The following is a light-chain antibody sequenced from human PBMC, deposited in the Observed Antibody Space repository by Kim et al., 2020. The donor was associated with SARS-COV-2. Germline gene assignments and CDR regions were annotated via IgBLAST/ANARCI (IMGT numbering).Light chain of an antibody. CDR1: SGSIASNY. J-gene: IGLJ2*01. CDR2: EDN. V-gene: IGLV6-57*03. Sequence: TVTSSCTRSSGSIASNYVQWYQQRPRSAPTTVIYEDNQSPSGVPDRFSGSIDSSSNSASLTISGLKTEDEADYYCQSYDSSNHVVFGGGTQLTVL. CDR3: QSYDSSNHVV.